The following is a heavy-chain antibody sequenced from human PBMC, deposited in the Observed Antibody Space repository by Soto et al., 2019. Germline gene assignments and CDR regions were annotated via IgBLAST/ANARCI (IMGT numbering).Heavy chain of an antibody. V-gene: IGHV4-31*03. Sequence: SETLSLTCTVSGGSISSGGYYWSWIRQRPGKGLEWIGYIYYSGTTYYNPSLKSRVTISVDTSKNQFSLKLSSVSAADTALYYCARCSLVVVPAPGFDPWGRGTLVTVSS. D-gene: IGHD2-2*01. J-gene: IGHJ5*02. CDR3: ARCSLVVVPAPGFDP. CDR2: IYYSGTT. CDR1: GGSISSGGYY.